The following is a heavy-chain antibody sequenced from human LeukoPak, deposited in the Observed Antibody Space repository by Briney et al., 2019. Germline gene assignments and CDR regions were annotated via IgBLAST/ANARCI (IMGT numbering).Heavy chain of an antibody. J-gene: IGHJ6*03. CDR1: GGSFRGFY. V-gene: IGHV4-34*01. CDR3: ARSHCGGDCYSSLWLPLYGYYYYYMDV. D-gene: IGHD2-21*02. Sequence: SETLSLTCAVYGGSFRGFYWSWIRQSPGKGLEWIGDINHSGGPTYNPPLKSRLNILVDMSKNQFSLEVRSLTTADTAGYYCARSHCGGDCYSSLWLPLYGYYYYYMDVWGKGTTVTVSS. CDR2: INHSGGP.